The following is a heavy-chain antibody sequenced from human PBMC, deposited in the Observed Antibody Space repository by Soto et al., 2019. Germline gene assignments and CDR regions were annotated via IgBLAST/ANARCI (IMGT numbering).Heavy chain of an antibody. D-gene: IGHD3-16*01. Sequence: VKVSCKASGFTFTSSAMQWVRQARGQRLEWIGWIVVGSGNTNYAQRFQERVTITRDMSTSTAYMELSSLRSEDTAVYYCAADSKGGNYYYYYYVDVWGKGTTVTVSS. CDR2: IVVGSGNT. CDR3: AADSKGGNYYYYYYVDV. J-gene: IGHJ6*03. V-gene: IGHV1-58*02. CDR1: GFTFTSSA.